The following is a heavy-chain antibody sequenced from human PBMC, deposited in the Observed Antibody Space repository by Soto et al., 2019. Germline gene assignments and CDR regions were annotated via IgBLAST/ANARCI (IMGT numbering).Heavy chain of an antibody. Sequence: QVQLVQSGAEVKKPGASVKVSCKASGYTFTSYGISWVRQAPGQGLEWMGWISAYNGNTNYAQKLQGRVTMTTDTTTSTAYMELRSLRSDDTAVYYCARDIVVVPAAISHYYGMDVWGQGTTVTVSS. D-gene: IGHD2-2*02. CDR1: GYTFTSYG. J-gene: IGHJ6*02. CDR2: ISAYNGNT. V-gene: IGHV1-18*01. CDR3: ARDIVVVPAAISHYYGMDV.